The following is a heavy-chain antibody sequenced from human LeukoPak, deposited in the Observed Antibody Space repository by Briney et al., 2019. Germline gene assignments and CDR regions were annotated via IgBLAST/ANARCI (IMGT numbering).Heavy chain of an antibody. V-gene: IGHV3-7*01. CDR2: IKQDGSEK. D-gene: IGHD3-9*01. J-gene: IGHJ4*02. Sequence: PGGSLRLSCTASGFIFSSYWMSWVRQAPGKGLEWVANIKQDGSEKYYVDSVKGRFTISRDNAKNSLYLQMNSLRAEDTAVYYCARDYYDILTGYYKGDYWGQGTLVTVSS. CDR1: GFIFSSYW. CDR3: ARDYYDILTGYYKGDY.